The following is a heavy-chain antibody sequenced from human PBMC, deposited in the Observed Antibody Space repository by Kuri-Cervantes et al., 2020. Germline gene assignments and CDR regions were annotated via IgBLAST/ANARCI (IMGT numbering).Heavy chain of an antibody. D-gene: IGHD4-17*01. V-gene: IGHV3-30-3*01. J-gene: IGHJ2*01. CDR3: ARVTSTVTIPPSRYFDL. Sequence: GESLKISCAASGFTFSSYAMHWVRQAPGKGLEWVAVISYDGSNKYYADSVKGRFTIPRDNSKNTLYLQMNSLRAEGTAVYYCARVTSTVTIPPSRYFDLWGRGTLVTVSS. CDR2: ISYDGSNK. CDR1: GFTFSSYA.